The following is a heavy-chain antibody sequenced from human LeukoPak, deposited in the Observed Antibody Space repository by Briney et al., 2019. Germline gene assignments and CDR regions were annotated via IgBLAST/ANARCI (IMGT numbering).Heavy chain of an antibody. V-gene: IGHV4-59*08. D-gene: IGHD6-19*01. Sequence: PLETLSLTCAVYGGSFSGYYWSWIRQPPGKGLEWIGYIYYSGSTNYNPSLKSRVTISVDTSKNQFSLKLSSVTAADTAVYYCARHGPVAGFPAFRRSFDYWGQGTLVTVSS. CDR2: IYYSGST. CDR1: GGSFSGYY. J-gene: IGHJ4*02. CDR3: ARHGPVAGFPAFRRSFDY.